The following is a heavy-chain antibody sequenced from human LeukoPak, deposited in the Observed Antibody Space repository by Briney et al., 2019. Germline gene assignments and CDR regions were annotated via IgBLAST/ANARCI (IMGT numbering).Heavy chain of an antibody. CDR2: IIPIFGTA. Sequence: SVKVSCKASGGTFSSYAISWVRQAPGQGLEWMGGIIPIFGTANYAQKFQGRVTITAGESTSTAYMELSSLRSEDTAVYYCARARRGYDWAFDYWGQGTLVTVSS. D-gene: IGHD5-12*01. CDR1: GGTFSSYA. V-gene: IGHV1-69*13. CDR3: ARARRGYDWAFDY. J-gene: IGHJ4*02.